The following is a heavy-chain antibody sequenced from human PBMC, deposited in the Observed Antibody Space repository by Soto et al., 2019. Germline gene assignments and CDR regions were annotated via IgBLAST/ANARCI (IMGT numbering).Heavy chain of an antibody. D-gene: IGHD5-18*01. CDR1: GGSLNSGGNC. Sequence: QVQLQESGPGLVKPSQTLSLTCTVSGGSLNSGGNCWSLIRQHPGKGLDWIGCISYGGSTSYNPSLKSRVTTSVDTSKNQFSLKLTSLTAAATAGYYCSRGILVWGQGALITVSS. V-gene: IGHV4-31*03. J-gene: IGHJ4*02. CDR2: ISYGGST. CDR3: SRGILV.